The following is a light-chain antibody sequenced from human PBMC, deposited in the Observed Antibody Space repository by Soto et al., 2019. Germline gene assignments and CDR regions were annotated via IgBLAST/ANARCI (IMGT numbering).Light chain of an antibody. CDR2: EVS. CDR1: SSDVGAYKY. J-gene: IGLJ3*02. CDR3: TSYVGSDIWV. V-gene: IGLV2-8*01. Sequence: QSALTQPPSASGSPGQSVTISCTGTSSDVGAYKYVSWYQQHPGKAPKLMIYEVSKRPSGVPDRFSGSKSVNTASLTVSGLQAGYEADYYCTSYVGSDIWVFGGGTKLTVL.